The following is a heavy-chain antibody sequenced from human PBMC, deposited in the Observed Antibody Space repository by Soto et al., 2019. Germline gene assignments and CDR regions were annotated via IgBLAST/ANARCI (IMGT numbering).Heavy chain of an antibody. CDR3: ATYDYDFWSGYSFDY. CDR1: GFTFSSYW. J-gene: IGHJ4*02. Sequence: GGSLRLSCAASGFTFSSYWMSWVRQAPGKGLEWVANIKQDGSEEYYVDSVKGRFTISRDNAKNSLYLQMNSLRAEDTAVYYCATYDYDFWSGYSFDYWGQGTLVTVSS. V-gene: IGHV3-7*01. D-gene: IGHD3-3*01. CDR2: IKQDGSEE.